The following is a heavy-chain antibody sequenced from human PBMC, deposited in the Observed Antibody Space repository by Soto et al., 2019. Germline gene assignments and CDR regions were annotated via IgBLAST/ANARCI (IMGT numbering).Heavy chain of an antibody. D-gene: IGHD3-3*01. J-gene: IGHJ3*02. Sequence: ASVKVSCKASGYTFTGYYMHWVRQAPGQGLEWMGWINPNSGGTNYAQKFQGWVTMTRDTSISTAYMELSRLRSDDTAVYYCVRPRFGALRFLEWLSHHDAFDSWGQGTMVTVAS. CDR2: INPNSGGT. V-gene: IGHV1-2*04. CDR1: GYTFTGYY. CDR3: VRPRFGALRFLEWLSHHDAFDS.